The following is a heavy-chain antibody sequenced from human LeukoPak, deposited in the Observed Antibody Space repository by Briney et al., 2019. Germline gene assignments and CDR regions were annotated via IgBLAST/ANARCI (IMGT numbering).Heavy chain of an antibody. Sequence: GASVTVSCKASGYTFTSYDINWVRQVTGQGLEWMGWMSPNSGHTGYAQKFQGRVTMTRSTSMSTAYMELSSLKSEDTAVYFCARGPPNWGYDYWGQGTLVTVSS. CDR1: GYTFTSYD. CDR3: ARGPPNWGYDY. V-gene: IGHV1-8*01. J-gene: IGHJ4*02. D-gene: IGHD7-27*01. CDR2: MSPNSGHT.